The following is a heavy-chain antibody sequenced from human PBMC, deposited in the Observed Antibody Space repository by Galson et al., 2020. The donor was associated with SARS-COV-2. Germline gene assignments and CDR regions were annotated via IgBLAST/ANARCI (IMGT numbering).Heavy chain of an antibody. CDR3: ARIDSSGCRGNY. Sequence: ESGPTLVKPTQPLTLTCTFSGFSLTTGGVCVNWIRQPPGKALEWLARTDWDGDKYYSTSLKTRLTISKDTSKNQVVLTMTDMDPVDTATYYCARIDSSGCRGNYWGQGTPVTVSS. CDR1: GFSLTTGGVC. D-gene: IGHD6-19*01. CDR2: TDWDGDK. V-gene: IGHV2-70*11. J-gene: IGHJ4*02.